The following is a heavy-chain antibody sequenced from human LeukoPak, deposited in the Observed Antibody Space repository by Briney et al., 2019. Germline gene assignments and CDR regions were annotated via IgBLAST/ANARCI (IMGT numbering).Heavy chain of an antibody. V-gene: IGHV3-53*01. CDR3: ASPGYYSGSWKFDF. CDR1: GFTGSSAY. J-gene: IGHJ4*02. Sequence: PGGSLRFSCAASGFTGSSAYMSWFRQVPGKGLQWVSLLYTSGHTIYADSVKGRFTISRDNSKNTLYLQMNSLTDEDTALYYCASPGYYSGSWKFDFWGQGTLVTVSS. D-gene: IGHD6-19*01. CDR2: LYTSGHT.